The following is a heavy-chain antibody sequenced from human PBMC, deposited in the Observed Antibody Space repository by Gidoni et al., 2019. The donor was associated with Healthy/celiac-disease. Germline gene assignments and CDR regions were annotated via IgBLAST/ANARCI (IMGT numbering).Heavy chain of an antibody. D-gene: IGHD3-16*01. V-gene: IGHV4-34*01. CDR1: GGSFSGYY. CDR3: ARGPPWGVYYYMDV. Sequence: QVQLQQWGAGLLKPSETLSLTCAVYGGSFSGYYWSWIRQPPGKGLEWIGEINHSGSTNYNPSLKSRVTISVDTSKNQFSLKLSSVTAADTAVYYCARGPPWGVYYYMDVWGKGTTVTVSS. CDR2: INHSGST. J-gene: IGHJ6*03.